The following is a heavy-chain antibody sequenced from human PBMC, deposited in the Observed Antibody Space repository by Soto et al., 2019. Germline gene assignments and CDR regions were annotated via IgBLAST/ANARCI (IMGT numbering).Heavy chain of an antibody. CDR2: ISSDGSNK. Sequence: GGSLRLSCAASGFTFSSYAMHWVRQAPGKGLEWVADISSDGSNKYYADSVKGRFTISRDNSKNTLYLQMNSLRAEDTAVYYCASQSFGESCSNWGQGTLVTVSS. CDR3: ASQSFGESCSN. J-gene: IGHJ4*02. D-gene: IGHD3-10*01. CDR1: GFTFSSYA. V-gene: IGHV3-30-3*01.